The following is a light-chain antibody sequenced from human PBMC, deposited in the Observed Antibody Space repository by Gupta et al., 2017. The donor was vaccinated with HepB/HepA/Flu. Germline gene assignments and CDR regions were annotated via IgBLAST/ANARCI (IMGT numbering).Light chain of an antibody. Sequence: QSALTQPASVSGSPGQSITISCTGTSSDLGSYNLVSWYQQHPGKAPKLMIYEVSRRPSGVSNRFSGSKSSNTASLTISGLQAEDEADYYCCSYAGSKVFGTGTKVTVL. CDR2: EVS. V-gene: IGLV2-23*02. CDR3: CSYAGSKV. J-gene: IGLJ1*01. CDR1: SSDLGSYNL.